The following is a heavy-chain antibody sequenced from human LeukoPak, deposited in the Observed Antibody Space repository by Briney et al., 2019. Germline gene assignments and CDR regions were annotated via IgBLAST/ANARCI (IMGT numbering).Heavy chain of an antibody. Sequence: SQTLSLTCVISGDSVSSNSAAWSWISQSPSRGLEWLARTYYRSKWYKDYAPSVKSRATINPDTSKNQFSLQLNSVIAEDTAVYYCARDLAVADLDQWGQGTLVTVSS. CDR3: ARDLAVADLDQ. CDR1: GDSVSSNSAA. J-gene: IGHJ4*02. V-gene: IGHV6-1*01. CDR2: TYYRSKWYK. D-gene: IGHD6-19*01.